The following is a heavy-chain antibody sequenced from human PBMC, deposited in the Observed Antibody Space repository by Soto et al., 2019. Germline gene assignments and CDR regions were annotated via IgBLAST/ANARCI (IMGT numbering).Heavy chain of an antibody. CDR1: GDSVSSNTAA. D-gene: IGHD6-19*01. CDR2: TYYRSNWRH. J-gene: IGHJ4*02. CDR3: ARGVAGSGFDL. Sequence: SQTLSLTCAISGDSVSSNTAAWNWIRSSPSRGLEWLGRTYYRSNWRHDYAVSVKSRITVNPDPSKNHFSLQLNSVTPDYTAVYYCARGVAGSGFDLWGQGTLVTVSS. V-gene: IGHV6-1*01.